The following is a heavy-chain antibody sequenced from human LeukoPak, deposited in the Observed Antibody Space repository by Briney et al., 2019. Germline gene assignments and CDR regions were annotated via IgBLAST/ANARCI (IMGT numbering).Heavy chain of an antibody. D-gene: IGHD1-26*01. CDR3: ARDLGNNWFDP. J-gene: IGHJ5*02. CDR1: GFTFSSYD. V-gene: IGHV3-13*01. Sequence: PGGSLRLSCAASGFTFSSYDMHWVRQATGKGLERVSAIGTAGDTYYPGSVKGRFTISRENAKNSLYLQMNSLRAGDTAVYYCARDLGNNWFDPWGQGTLVTVSS. CDR2: IGTAGDT.